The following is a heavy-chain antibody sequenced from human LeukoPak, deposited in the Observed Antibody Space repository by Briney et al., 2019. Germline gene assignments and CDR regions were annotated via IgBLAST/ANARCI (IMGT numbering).Heavy chain of an antibody. J-gene: IGHJ4*02. V-gene: IGHV3-74*01. CDR3: ARVPTNSYGFGR. CDR2: INQAGTNA. CDR1: GFGFSLYW. D-gene: IGHD5-18*01. Sequence: GGSLRLSCAASGFGFSLYWMHWVRQAPGKGLVWVAHINQAGTNAHHADSVKGRFTISRDNAKKTLYLQMNILTVEDTAIYYCARVPTNSYGFGRWGQGSLVTVSS.